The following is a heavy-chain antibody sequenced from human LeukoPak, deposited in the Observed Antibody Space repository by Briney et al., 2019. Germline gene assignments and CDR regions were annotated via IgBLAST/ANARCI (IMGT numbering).Heavy chain of an antibody. CDR1: GYTFTSYG. CDR2: ISAYNGNT. Sequence: GASVKVSCKASGYTFTSYGISWVRQAPGQGLEWMGWISAYNGNTNYAQKLQGRVTMTTDTSTSTAYMELRSLRSDDAAVYYCARVSSGWYGDAFDIWGQGTMVTVSS. CDR3: ARVSSGWYGDAFDI. V-gene: IGHV1-18*01. D-gene: IGHD6-19*01. J-gene: IGHJ3*02.